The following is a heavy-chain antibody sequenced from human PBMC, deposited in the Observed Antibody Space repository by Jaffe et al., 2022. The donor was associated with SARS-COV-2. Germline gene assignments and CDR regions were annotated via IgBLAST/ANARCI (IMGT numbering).Heavy chain of an antibody. V-gene: IGHV3-23*01. D-gene: IGHD6-13*01. CDR2: ISGSGGTT. Sequence: EVQLLESGGGLVQPGGSLRLSCAASGFTFSSYAMSWVRQAPGKGLEWVSSISGSGGTTYYADSGKGRFTISRDNSKNTLYLQMNSLRAEDTALYYCARHLHNSSWLRTFDYWGQGTLVTVSS. CDR3: ARHLHNSSWLRTFDY. CDR1: GFTFSSYA. J-gene: IGHJ4*02.